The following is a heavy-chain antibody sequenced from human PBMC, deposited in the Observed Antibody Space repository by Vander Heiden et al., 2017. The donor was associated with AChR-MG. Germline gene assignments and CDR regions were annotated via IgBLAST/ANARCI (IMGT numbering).Heavy chain of an antibody. J-gene: IGHJ5*02. Sequence: QVQLQESGPGLVKPSQTLSLTCTVSGGSISRGGYYWSWIRQHPGKGLEWIGYIYYSGSTYYNPSLKSRVTISVDTSKNQFSLKLSSVTAADTAVYYCARGRPSGGSGSYLGLFWFDPWGQGTLVTVSS. CDR3: ARGRPSGGSGSYLGLFWFDP. CDR2: IYYSGST. D-gene: IGHD3-10*01. CDR1: GGSISRGGYY. V-gene: IGHV4-31*03.